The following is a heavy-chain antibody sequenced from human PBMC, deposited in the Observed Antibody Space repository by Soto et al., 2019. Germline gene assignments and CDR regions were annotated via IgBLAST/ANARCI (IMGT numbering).Heavy chain of an antibody. CDR2: TIPILDIA. CDR3: ARGYCSGGSCYGWCDY. V-gene: IGHV1-69*02. Sequence: GASVKVSCKASGGIFSSYTINWVRQAPGQGLEWMGRTIPILDIANYAQKFQGRITITADKSTSTAYMELSSLRSEDTAVYYCARGYCSGGSCYGWCDYWGQGTLVTVSS. D-gene: IGHD2-15*01. J-gene: IGHJ4*02. CDR1: GGIFSSYT.